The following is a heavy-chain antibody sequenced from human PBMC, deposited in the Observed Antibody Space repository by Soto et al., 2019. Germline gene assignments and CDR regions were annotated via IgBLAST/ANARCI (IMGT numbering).Heavy chain of an antibody. J-gene: IGHJ4*02. Sequence: EVQLVESGGGLVQPGGSLRLSCAASGFTVSSNYMSWVRQAPGKGLEWVSVIYSGDNTYYPDSVKGRFSISRDNPKNTLYLQMNSLRAEDTAVYYCARVADGYFDYWGQGTLVTVSS. V-gene: IGHV3-66*01. CDR2: IYSGDNT. CDR1: GFTVSSNY. CDR3: ARVADGYFDY.